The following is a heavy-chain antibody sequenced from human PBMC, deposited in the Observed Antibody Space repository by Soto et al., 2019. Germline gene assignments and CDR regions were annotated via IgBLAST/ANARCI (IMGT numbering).Heavy chain of an antibody. CDR3: ARGNELVIDMDY. Sequence: SVKVSCKASGGTFSSYAISWVRRAPGQGLEWMGGIIPIFGTANYAQKFQGRVTITADESTSTAYMELSSLRSEDTAVYYCARGNELVIDMDYWGQGTLVTVSS. D-gene: IGHD2-21*01. J-gene: IGHJ4*02. CDR1: GGTFSSYA. CDR2: IIPIFGTA. V-gene: IGHV1-69*13.